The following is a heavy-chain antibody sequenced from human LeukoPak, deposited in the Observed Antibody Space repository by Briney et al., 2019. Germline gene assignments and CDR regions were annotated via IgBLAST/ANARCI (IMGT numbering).Heavy chain of an antibody. CDR3: ARESVLGKSPYLVSIAVAGHDTYYYGMDV. CDR1: GASISSYY. D-gene: IGHD6-19*01. CDR2: IYYSGTT. V-gene: IGHV4-59*12. Sequence: PSETLSLTCTVSGASISSYYWSWIRQPPGKGLEWIGYIYYSGTTNYNPSLKSRAAISVDTSKNQFSLQLNSVTPEDTAVYYCARESVLGKSPYLVSIAVAGHDTYYYGMDVWGQGTTVTVAS. J-gene: IGHJ6*02.